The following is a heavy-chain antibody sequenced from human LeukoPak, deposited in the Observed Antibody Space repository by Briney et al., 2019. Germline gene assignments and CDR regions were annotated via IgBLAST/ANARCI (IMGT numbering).Heavy chain of an antibody. CDR1: GFTFSDYY. V-gene: IGHV3-11*01. CDR3: AREGTTVTTAYYYGMDV. D-gene: IGHD4-17*01. J-gene: IGHJ6*02. CDR2: ISSSGSTI. Sequence: GGSLRLSCAAPGFTFSDYYMSWIRQAPGKGLEWVSYISSSGSTIYYADSVKGRFTISRDNAKNSLYLQMNSLRAEDTAVYYCAREGTTVTTAYYYGMDVWGQGTTVTVSS.